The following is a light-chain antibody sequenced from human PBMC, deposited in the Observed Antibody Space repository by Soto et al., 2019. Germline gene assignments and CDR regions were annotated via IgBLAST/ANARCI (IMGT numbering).Light chain of an antibody. V-gene: IGKV3-20*01. CDR1: QSVSSNY. CDR2: GAS. CDR3: QQYGSSPWT. Sequence: ESVLTQSPGTLSLSPGERASLSCRASQSVSSNYLAWYQQKPGQAPRLLIYGASTRATGIPDRFSGSGSGTDFTLTISRLESEDFAVYYCQQYGSSPWTFGQGTKVDIK. J-gene: IGKJ1*01.